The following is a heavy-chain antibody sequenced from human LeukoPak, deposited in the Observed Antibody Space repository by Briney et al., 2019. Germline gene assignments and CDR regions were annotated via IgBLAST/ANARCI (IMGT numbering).Heavy chain of an antibody. D-gene: IGHD2-21*02. CDR3: ARGVNGAYYVDY. CDR2: INREGSST. J-gene: IGHJ4*02. Sequence: GGSLRLSCAASGFTFSNYWIHWVRHAPGKGLVWVSRINREGSSTNYADSVQGRFTISRDNAKNTLYLQMNSLRAEDTAVYYCARGVNGAYYVDYWGQGTLVTVSS. V-gene: IGHV3-74*01. CDR1: GFTFSNYW.